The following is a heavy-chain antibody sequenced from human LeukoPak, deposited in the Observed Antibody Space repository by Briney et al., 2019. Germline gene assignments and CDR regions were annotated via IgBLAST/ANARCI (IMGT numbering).Heavy chain of an antibody. V-gene: IGHV3-23*01. CDR2: FSGSGDST. CDR1: GFTFSSYA. Sequence: GGSLRLSCAASGFTFSSYAMGWVRQAPGKGLEWVSTFSGSGDSTYYADSVKGRFTISRDNSKNTLYLQMNSLRAEDTAVYYCANAPSPFDYWGQGTLVTVSS. J-gene: IGHJ4*02. CDR3: ANAPSPFDY.